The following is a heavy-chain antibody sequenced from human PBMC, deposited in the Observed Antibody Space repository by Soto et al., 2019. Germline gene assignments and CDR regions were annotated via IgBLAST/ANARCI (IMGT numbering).Heavy chain of an antibody. Sequence: GALRLSCAASGFTFSGSAMHWVRQASGKGLGWVGRIRSKANSYATAYAASVKGRFTISRDDSKNTAYLQMNSLKTEDTAVYYCTRLATIYYYYGMDVWGQGTTVTVSS. D-gene: IGHD5-12*01. V-gene: IGHV3-73*01. CDR2: IRSKANSYAT. CDR1: GFTFSGSA. CDR3: TRLATIYYYYGMDV. J-gene: IGHJ6*02.